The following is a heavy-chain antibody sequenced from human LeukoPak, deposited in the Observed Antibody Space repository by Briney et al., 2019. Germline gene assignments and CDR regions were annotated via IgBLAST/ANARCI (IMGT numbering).Heavy chain of an antibody. D-gene: IGHD5-12*01. Sequence: GESLKISCKGSGYSFTSYWISWVRQMPGKGLERMGRIDPSDSYTNYSPSFQGHVTISADKSISTAYLQWSSLKASDTAMYYCARLLDIVATASDYWGQGTLVTVSS. CDR2: IDPSDSYT. CDR1: GYSFTSYW. V-gene: IGHV5-10-1*01. J-gene: IGHJ4*02. CDR3: ARLLDIVATASDY.